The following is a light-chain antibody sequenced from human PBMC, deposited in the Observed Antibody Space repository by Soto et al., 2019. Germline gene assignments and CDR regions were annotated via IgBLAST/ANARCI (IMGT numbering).Light chain of an antibody. V-gene: IGKV3-11*01. J-gene: IGKJ1*01. CDR2: DAS. CDR3: XXXXXXXRT. CDR1: QSVGSS. Sequence: EIVLTQSPATLSLSPGERATLSCRASQSVGSSLAWYQQRSGQAPRLLIFDASIRLPTVPARFSGSVSGTEFTLTITGLQSEDFAVXXXXXXXXXXRTFXQGTKVDIK.